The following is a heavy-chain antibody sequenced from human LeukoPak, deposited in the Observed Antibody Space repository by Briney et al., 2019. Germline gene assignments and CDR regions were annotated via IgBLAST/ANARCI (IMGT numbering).Heavy chain of an antibody. V-gene: IGHV3-49*04. CDR2: IRSKAYGGTT. Sequence: GGSLRLSCTASGFTFGDYAMSWVRQAPGKGLEWVGFIRSKAYGGTTEYAASVKGRFTISRDDSKSIAYLQMNSLKTEDTAVYYCTRDFAGYDILTGYHGLWDYWGQGTLVTVSP. J-gene: IGHJ4*02. D-gene: IGHD3-9*01. CDR3: TRDFAGYDILTGYHGLWDY. CDR1: GFTFGDYA.